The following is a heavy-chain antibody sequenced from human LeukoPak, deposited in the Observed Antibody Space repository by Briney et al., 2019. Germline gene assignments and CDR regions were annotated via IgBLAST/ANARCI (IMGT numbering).Heavy chain of an antibody. CDR2: IYHAGST. V-gene: IGHV4-4*02. J-gene: IGHJ4*02. CDR1: GASISSSNW. D-gene: IGHD6-19*01. CDR3: ARSAAVTGQFDF. Sequence: SSETLSLTCTVSGASISSSNWWTWVRQPPGEALEWIGEIYHAGSTKYNPSLRSRLTISVDKSKNSFSLSLTSVTAADTAFYYCARSAAVTGQFDFWGQGTLVTVSS.